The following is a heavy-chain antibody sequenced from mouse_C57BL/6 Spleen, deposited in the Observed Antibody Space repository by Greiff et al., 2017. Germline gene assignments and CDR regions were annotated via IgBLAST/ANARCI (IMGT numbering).Heavy chain of an antibody. V-gene: IGHV1-9*01. J-gene: IGHJ1*03. CDR3: ARSGILGYYGSRIWYFDV. Sequence: VQLQQSGAELMKPGASVKLSCKATGYTFTGYWIEWVKQRPGHGLEWIGEILPGSGSTNYNEKFKGKATFTADTSSTTAYMQLSSLTTEDSAIYYCARSGILGYYGSRIWYFDVWGTGTTVTVSS. CDR1: GYTFTGYW. D-gene: IGHD1-1*01. CDR2: ILPGSGST.